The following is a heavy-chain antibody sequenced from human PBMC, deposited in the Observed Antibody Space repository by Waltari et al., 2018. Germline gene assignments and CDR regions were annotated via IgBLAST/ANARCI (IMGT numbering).Heavy chain of an antibody. CDR2: IYHTGTT. CDR3: ARDKGFYDVLPGRGWFDP. J-gene: IGHJ5*02. V-gene: IGHV4-38-2*02. D-gene: IGHD3-9*01. CDR1: NYSITSGYF. Sequence: QVQLQESGPGLVKPSETLSLTCTVSNYSITSGYFWGWIRQSPGKGLEWIGSIYHTGTTYFNPSLKSRVTISIDTSEKQFSLRLRSVTAADTGVYFCARDKGFYDVLPGRGWFDPWGQGTLVTVSS.